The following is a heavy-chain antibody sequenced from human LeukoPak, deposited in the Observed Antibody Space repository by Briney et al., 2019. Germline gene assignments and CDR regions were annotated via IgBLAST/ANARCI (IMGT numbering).Heavy chain of an antibody. CDR3: AKGKRYPDY. CDR2: LNLDGSDK. CDR1: GFTFSESW. J-gene: IGHJ4*02. V-gene: IGHV3-7*03. D-gene: IGHD1-1*01. Sequence: GGSLRLSCVVSGFTFSESWMSWVRQAPGKGLGWVASLNLDGSDKYYVDSVKGRFTISRDNAKNSLCLQMDSLRVEDTAVYYCAKGKRYPDYWGQGTLVTVSS.